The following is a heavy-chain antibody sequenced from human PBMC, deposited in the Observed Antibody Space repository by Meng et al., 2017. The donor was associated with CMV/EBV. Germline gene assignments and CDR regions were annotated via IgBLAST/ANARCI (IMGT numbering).Heavy chain of an antibody. CDR1: GFTFSSYW. V-gene: IGHV3-74*01. J-gene: IGHJ5*02. CDR2: INSDGSST. D-gene: IGHD3-10*01. CDR3: ARYGEGGWFDP. Sequence: GESLKISCAASGFTFSSYWMHRVRQAPGKGLVWVSRINSDGSSTSYADSVKGRFTISRDNAKNTLYLQMNSLRAEDTAVYYCARYGEGGWFDPWGQGTLVTVSS.